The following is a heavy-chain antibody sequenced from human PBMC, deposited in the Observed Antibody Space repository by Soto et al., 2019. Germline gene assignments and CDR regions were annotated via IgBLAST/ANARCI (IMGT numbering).Heavy chain of an antibody. CDR2: IYYSGST. CDR3: ARSPEATVTAFDY. V-gene: IGHV4-31*03. J-gene: IGHJ4*02. Sequence: QVQLQESGPGLVKPSQTLSLTCTVSGGSISSGGYYWSWIRQHPGKGLEWIGYIYYSGSTSYNPSLKVRVTISVDTSTNPFSLKLSSVTAADTAVYYCARSPEATVTAFDYWGQGTLVTVSS. CDR1: GGSISSGGYY. D-gene: IGHD4-17*01.